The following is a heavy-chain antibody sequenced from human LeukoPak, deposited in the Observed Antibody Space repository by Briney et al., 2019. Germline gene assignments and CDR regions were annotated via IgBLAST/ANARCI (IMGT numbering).Heavy chain of an antibody. J-gene: IGHJ4*02. CDR3: AKGTYFFVSGSDRFDF. Sequence: QPGGSLRLSCAASRFSFSNYGMQWVRQAPGKGLEWVAVISYDGSNKYYADSVKGRFTISRDNSKNTLYLQMTSLSAEDTAIYYCAKGTYFFVSGSDRFDFWGQGTLVTVSS. D-gene: IGHD3-10*01. CDR2: ISYDGSNK. CDR1: RFSFSNYG. V-gene: IGHV3-30*18.